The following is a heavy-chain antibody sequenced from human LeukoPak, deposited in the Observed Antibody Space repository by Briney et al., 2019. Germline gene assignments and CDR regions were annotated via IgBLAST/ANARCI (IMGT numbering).Heavy chain of an antibody. CDR3: AKVMKGSERLTMVRGVIIKTAGLYYMDV. CDR1: GFTLSSYA. CDR2: ISASGGST. J-gene: IGHJ6*03. D-gene: IGHD3-10*01. Sequence: GGSLRLSCAASGFTLSSYAMSWVRQAPGKGLEWVSSISASGGSTNYADSVKGRFTISRDNSKNTLYLRMNSLRAEDTAVYYCAKVMKGSERLTMVRGVIIKTAGLYYMDVWGKGTTVTVSS. V-gene: IGHV3-23*01.